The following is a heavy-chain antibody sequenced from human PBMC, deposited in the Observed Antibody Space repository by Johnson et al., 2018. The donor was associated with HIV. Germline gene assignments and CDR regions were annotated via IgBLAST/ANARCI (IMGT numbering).Heavy chain of an antibody. V-gene: IGHV3-66*02. CDR3: ARDSQWEIDDAFDI. J-gene: IGHJ3*02. Sequence: VQLVESGGGLVQPGGSLRLSCAVSGITVSLNYMCWVRQAPGKGLEWVSLIYSGGTTNYADSVKGRFTISRDNSKNTLYLQMHSLRAEDTAVYYCARDSQWEIDDAFDILGQWTMVTVSS. CDR2: IYSGGTT. D-gene: IGHD1-26*01. CDR1: GITVSLNY.